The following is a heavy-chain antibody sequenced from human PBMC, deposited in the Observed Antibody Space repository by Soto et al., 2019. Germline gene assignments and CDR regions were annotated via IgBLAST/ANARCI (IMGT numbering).Heavy chain of an antibody. CDR1: GGTFSSYT. J-gene: IGHJ3*02. CDR3: AGVRPYAAAAPGPAFEI. D-gene: IGHD6-13*01. CDR2: IIPIFGTA. Sequence: QVQLVQSGAEVKKPGSSVKVSCKASGGTFSSYTISWVRQAPGQGLEWMGGIIPIFGTANYAQKFQGRVTITADESTSTAYMELRSLTSEDTAVYYCAGVRPYAAAAPGPAFEIWGQGTMVSVSS. V-gene: IGHV1-69*12.